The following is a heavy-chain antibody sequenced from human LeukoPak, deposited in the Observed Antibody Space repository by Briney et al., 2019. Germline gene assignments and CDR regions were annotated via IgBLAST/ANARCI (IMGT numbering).Heavy chain of an antibody. CDR1: GGSFSGYY. J-gene: IGHJ6*03. V-gene: IGHV4-34*01. Sequence: PSETLSLTCAVYGGSFSGYYWSWIRQPPGKGLGWIGEINHSGSTNYNPSLKSRVTISVDTSKNQFSLKLSSVTAADTAVYYCARGVDTAMVTYYYYYMDVWGKGTTVTVSS. D-gene: IGHD5-18*01. CDR2: INHSGST. CDR3: ARGVDTAMVTYYYYYMDV.